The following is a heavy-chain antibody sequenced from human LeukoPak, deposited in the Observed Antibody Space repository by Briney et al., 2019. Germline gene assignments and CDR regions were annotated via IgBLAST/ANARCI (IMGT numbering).Heavy chain of an antibody. J-gene: IGHJ4*02. CDR2: TFYSGST. V-gene: IGHV4-59*08. CDR1: GGSLCIYS. CDR3: ATFGKARGYSYGPVDF. Sequence: ETLSHTRTVSGGSLCIYSGSWIRHPPGGGLECFGYTFYSGSTKYNPPLKCRVTISVLTSKTQFSLMLSSVTAAHTPVFFCATFGKARGYSYGPVDFWGQGSLVTVSS. D-gene: IGHD5-18*01.